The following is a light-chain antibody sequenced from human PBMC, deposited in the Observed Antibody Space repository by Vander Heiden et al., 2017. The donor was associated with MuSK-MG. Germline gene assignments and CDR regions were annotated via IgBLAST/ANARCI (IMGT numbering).Light chain of an antibody. Sequence: DIQMTQSPSSLSASVGDRVTITCRASQSISSSLNWYQQKPGKAPKLLIYAASSLQSGVPSRFSGSGSGTDFTLTISSLQPEDFATYYCQQSYSTPWTFGGGTKVEIK. V-gene: IGKV1-39*01. CDR3: QQSYSTPWT. J-gene: IGKJ4*01. CDR1: QSISSS. CDR2: AAS.